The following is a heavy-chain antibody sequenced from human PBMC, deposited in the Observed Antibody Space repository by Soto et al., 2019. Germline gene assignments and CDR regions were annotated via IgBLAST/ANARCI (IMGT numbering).Heavy chain of an antibody. Sequence: GSLRLSCTASGFTFSMYWMHWVRQVPGKGPEWVSRISDDGSRADYADSVKGRFTISRDNAKNTLYLEMHVLRADDTAVYYCTRGHRPSSVGTGAFWGQGTPVTVSS. J-gene: IGHJ4*02. D-gene: IGHD3-10*01. CDR2: ISDDGSRA. CDR3: TRGHRPSSVGTGAF. V-gene: IGHV3-74*01. CDR1: GFTFSMYW.